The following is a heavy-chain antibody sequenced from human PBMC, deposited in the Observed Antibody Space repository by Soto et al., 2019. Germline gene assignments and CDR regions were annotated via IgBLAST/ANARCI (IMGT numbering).Heavy chain of an antibody. D-gene: IGHD1-1*01. Sequence: PSETLSLTCAVYGGFVSSGSYYWSWIRQPPGKGLEWIGEMSHSGGTHFNPSLKSRVTISVDTSKNQFSLKMSSVTAADTALYYCARVERGTATTVVDAFDIWGQGTMVTVSS. J-gene: IGHJ3*02. CDR2: MSHSGGT. V-gene: IGHV4-34*01. CDR3: ARVERGTATTVVDAFDI. CDR1: GGFVSSGSYY.